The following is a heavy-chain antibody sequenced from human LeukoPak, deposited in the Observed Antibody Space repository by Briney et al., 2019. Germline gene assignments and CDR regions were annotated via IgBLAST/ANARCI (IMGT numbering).Heavy chain of an antibody. J-gene: IGHJ6*03. D-gene: IGHD5-18*01. Sequence: GGSLRLSCAASGFTFSSYGMHWVRQAPGKGLEWVAVISYDGSNKYYADSVKGRFTISRDNSKNTLYLQMNSLRAEDTAVYYCAKAPYNYEKINYYYYMDVWGKGTTVTVSS. CDR3: AKAPYNYEKINYYYYMDV. CDR1: GFTFSSYG. CDR2: ISYDGSNK. V-gene: IGHV3-30*18.